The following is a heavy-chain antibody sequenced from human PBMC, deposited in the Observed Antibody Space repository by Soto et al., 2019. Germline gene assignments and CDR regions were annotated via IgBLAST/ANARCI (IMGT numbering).Heavy chain of an antibody. J-gene: IGHJ4*02. Sequence: GGSLRLSCVVSGFSFSSVWMTWVRQAPGKGLECVANIKYDGREEYYVESVKGRFTISRDNAKNSLYLQMNSLRDEDSAVYYCVTDLNWQGHWGQGT. CDR1: GFSFSSVW. CDR2: IKYDGREE. CDR3: VTDLNWQGH. V-gene: IGHV3-7*01.